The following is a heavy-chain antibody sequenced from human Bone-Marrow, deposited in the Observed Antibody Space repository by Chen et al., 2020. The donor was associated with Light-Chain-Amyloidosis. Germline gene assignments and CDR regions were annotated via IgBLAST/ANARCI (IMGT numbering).Heavy chain of an antibody. Sequence: EVLLVESGGEVVQPGGSLRLSCTASGFSFSTYWMHWVRQSPGKGLVSVSRTNSAGTSTTYADSVKGRFTVSRDNTKNTMYLEMNSLRVEDTAVYYCARTTLRYLDYWGQATLVTVSS. V-gene: IGHV3-74*01. D-gene: IGHD3-9*01. CDR1: GFSFSTYW. J-gene: IGHJ4*02. CDR3: ARTTLRYLDY. CDR2: TNSAGTST.